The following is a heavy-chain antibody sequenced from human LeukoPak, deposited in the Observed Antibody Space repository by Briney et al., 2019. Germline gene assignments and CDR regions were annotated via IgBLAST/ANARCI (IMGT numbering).Heavy chain of an antibody. CDR3: ARGGVGANLFDY. Sequence: SETLSLTCAVYGGSLSGYYWSWIRQPAGKGLEWIGRIYTSGSTNYNPSLKSRVTISVDTSKNQFSLKLSSVTAADTAVYYCARGGVGANLFDYWGQGTLVTVSS. CDR2: IYTSGST. V-gene: IGHV4-59*10. J-gene: IGHJ4*02. CDR1: GGSLSGYY. D-gene: IGHD1-26*01.